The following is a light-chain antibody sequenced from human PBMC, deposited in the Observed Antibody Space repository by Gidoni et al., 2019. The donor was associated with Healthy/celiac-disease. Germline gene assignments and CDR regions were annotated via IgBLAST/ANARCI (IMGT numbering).Light chain of an antibody. CDR2: GAS. V-gene: IGKV3-20*01. CDR3: QQYGSSHTWT. Sequence: EIVLTQSPGTLSLSPGERATLSCRASQSVSSSYLAWYQQKPGQAPRLLSYGASSGATGIPDSFSGSGSGTDFTLTISRLEPEDFAVYYCQQYGSSHTWTFGQGTKVEIK. CDR1: QSVSSSY. J-gene: IGKJ1*01.